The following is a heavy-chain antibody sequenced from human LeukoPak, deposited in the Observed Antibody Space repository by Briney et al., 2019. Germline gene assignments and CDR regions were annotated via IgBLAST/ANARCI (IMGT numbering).Heavy chain of an antibody. Sequence: ASVKVSCKASGYTFIDYYLHWVRQAPGQGLEWMGWINPNSGGTNYAQKFQGRVTMTRDTSISTAYMELSRLRSDDTAVYYCARERYCSGGSCPNWFDPWGQGTLVTVSS. CDR3: ARERYCSGGSCPNWFDP. J-gene: IGHJ5*02. CDR2: INPNSGGT. V-gene: IGHV1-2*02. D-gene: IGHD2-15*01. CDR1: GYTFIDYY.